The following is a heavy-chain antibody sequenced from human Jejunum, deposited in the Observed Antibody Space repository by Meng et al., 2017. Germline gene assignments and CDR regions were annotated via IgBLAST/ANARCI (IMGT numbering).Heavy chain of an antibody. Sequence: QLQLQESGPGLVKPSGTLSLTCGVSGGSISSSNRWSWVRQSPGKGLEWIGEMYHGGDTNYNPSLETRVTISTDTSRNESSLKLRSVTAADTAVYYCARDWGCRDGSCFSGLLEYWGQGILVTVSS. CDR3: ARDWGCRDGSCFSGLLEY. J-gene: IGHJ4*02. D-gene: IGHD2-15*01. V-gene: IGHV4-4*02. CDR1: GGSISSSNR. CDR2: MYHGGDT.